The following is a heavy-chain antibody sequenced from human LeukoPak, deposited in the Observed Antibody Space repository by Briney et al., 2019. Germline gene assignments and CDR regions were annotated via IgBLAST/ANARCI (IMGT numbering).Heavy chain of an antibody. CDR1: GFNFTSYW. Sequence: GGSLRLSCVASGFNFTSYWMHWVRQAPGKGLVWLSRINSDGSSTTYADSVKGRFTISRDNAKKTLYLQMNSLRAEDTAVYYCARDLEIVGGTWGQGTLVTVSS. V-gene: IGHV3-74*01. CDR3: ARDLEIVGGT. J-gene: IGHJ5*02. CDR2: INSDGSST. D-gene: IGHD1-26*01.